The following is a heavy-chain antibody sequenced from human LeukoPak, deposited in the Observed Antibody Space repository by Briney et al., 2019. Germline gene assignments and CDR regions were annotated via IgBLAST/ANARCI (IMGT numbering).Heavy chain of an antibody. J-gene: IGHJ4*02. D-gene: IGHD4/OR15-4a*01. Sequence: GGSLRLSCAASGFTFSSYAMHWVRQAPGRGLEYVSSISSNGGSTYYANPVKGRFTISRDNSKNTLYLQMNSLRAEDTAVYYCARRAGAYSHPYDYWGQGTLVTVSS. CDR2: ISSNGGST. V-gene: IGHV3-64*01. CDR3: ARRAGAYSHPYDY. CDR1: GFTFSSYA.